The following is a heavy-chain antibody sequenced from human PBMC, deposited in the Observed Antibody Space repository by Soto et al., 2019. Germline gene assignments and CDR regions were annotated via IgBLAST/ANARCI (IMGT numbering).Heavy chain of an antibody. CDR2: ISSDGSNK. D-gene: IGHD4-17*01. CDR3: AKGSNDHSDYGGII. CDR1: GFSFSRYG. V-gene: IGHV3-30*18. J-gene: IGHJ4*02. Sequence: QVQLVESGGGVVQAGRSLRLSCAASGFSFSRYGMHWVRQAPGKGLEWVAEISSDGSNKNYADSVKGRFTISRDISKDTRYLQMNIRRAEDTAVYYCAKGSNDHSDYGGIIWGQGTLVTVSS.